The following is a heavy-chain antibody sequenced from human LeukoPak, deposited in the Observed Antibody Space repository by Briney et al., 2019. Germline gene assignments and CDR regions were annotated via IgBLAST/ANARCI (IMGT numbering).Heavy chain of an antibody. CDR2: ISSSSSTI. V-gene: IGHV3-48*01. CDR1: GFTFSSYE. CDR3: ARELREHGAFDI. Sequence: PGGSLRLSCAASGFTFSSYEMNWVRQAPGKGLEWVSYISSSSSTIYYAASVKGRFSISRDTSKNTVYLQMNSLRAEDTAVYYCARELREHGAFDIWGQGTMVTVS. D-gene: IGHD1-26*01. J-gene: IGHJ3*02.